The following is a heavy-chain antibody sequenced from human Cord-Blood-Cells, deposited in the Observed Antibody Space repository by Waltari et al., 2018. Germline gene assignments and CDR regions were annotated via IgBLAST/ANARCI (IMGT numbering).Heavy chain of an antibody. J-gene: IGHJ3*02. D-gene: IGHD2-2*01. CDR3: TTDIVVPAANAFDI. V-gene: IGHV3-15*01. CDR1: GFTFSNAW. CDR2: MKSKTDGGTT. Sequence: EVQLVESGGGLVKPGGSLRLSCAASGFTFSNAWMSWVRQVPGKGLEWVGRMKSKTDGGTTDYAAPVKGRFTISRDDSKNTLYLQMSSLKTEDTAVYYCTTDIVVPAANAFDIWGQGTMVTVSS.